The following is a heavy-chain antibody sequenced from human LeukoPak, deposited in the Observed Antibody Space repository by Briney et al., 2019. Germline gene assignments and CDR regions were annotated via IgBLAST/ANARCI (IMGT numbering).Heavy chain of an antibody. Sequence: SETLSLTCTVSGGSIISGTHFWGYLRQPPGEGLEWIASIYYTGDTYYNPSLKSRVTISIDTSKNQFSLTLVSVTAADTAVYYCAGGGNSDSPEFDYWGQGTLVSVSS. V-gene: IGHV4-39*07. D-gene: IGHD4-23*01. CDR1: GGSIISGTHF. CDR2: IYYTGDT. J-gene: IGHJ4*02. CDR3: AGGGNSDSPEFDY.